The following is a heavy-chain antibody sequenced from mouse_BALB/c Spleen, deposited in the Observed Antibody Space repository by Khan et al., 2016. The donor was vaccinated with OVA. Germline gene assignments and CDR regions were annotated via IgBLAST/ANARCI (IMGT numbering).Heavy chain of an antibody. D-gene: IGHD2-12*01. Sequence: EVQLQESGPGLVKPSQSLSLTCTVTGYSITSDYAWNWIRQFPGNKLEWMGYISSSGSTSYNPSLKSRISITRDTSKNQFFLQLKSVTTEDTATYYWARSLYYSDGYALDDWGRGTSVTVSS. CDR3: ARSLYYSDGYALDD. CDR1: GYSITSDYA. V-gene: IGHV3-2*02. CDR2: ISSSGST. J-gene: IGHJ4*01.